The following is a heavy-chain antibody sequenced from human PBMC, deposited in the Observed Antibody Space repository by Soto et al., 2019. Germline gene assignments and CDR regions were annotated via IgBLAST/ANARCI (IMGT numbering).Heavy chain of an antibody. CDR2: TIPVFNTA. CDR1: GGTLSDHG. J-gene: IGHJ3*02. D-gene: IGHD3-10*01. CDR3: ARGVYGSGNYYTGPSAFDI. Sequence: QVQLEQSGAEVKKPGSSVKISCKASGGTLSDHGVSWLRQAPGQGLEWVGGTIPVFNTAKYAPKFQGRVTIAADKSTHIAYMELGSLRSDDTAFYYCARGVYGSGNYYTGPSAFDIWGQGTRVIVSS. V-gene: IGHV1-69*06.